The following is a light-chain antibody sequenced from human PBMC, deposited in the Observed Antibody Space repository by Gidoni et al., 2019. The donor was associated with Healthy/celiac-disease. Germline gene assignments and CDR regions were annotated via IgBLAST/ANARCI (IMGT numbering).Light chain of an antibody. CDR3: QHRT. Sequence: IVMTQSPATLSVSPGERATHSCRASQSVSSNLAWYQQKTGQAPRLLIYGASTRATGIPARFSGSGSGTEFTLTISSRQSEDFAVYYCQHRTFGPGTKVDIK. V-gene: IGKV3-15*01. J-gene: IGKJ3*01. CDR2: GAS. CDR1: QSVSSN.